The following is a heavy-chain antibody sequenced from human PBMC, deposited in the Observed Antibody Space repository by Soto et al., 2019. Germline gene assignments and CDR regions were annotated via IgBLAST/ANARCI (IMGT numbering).Heavy chain of an antibody. CDR1: GYTFTSYG. V-gene: IGHV1-18*01. J-gene: IGHJ5*02. D-gene: IGHD2-8*02. CDR2: ISAYNGNT. CDR3: AADGGVQARFDP. Sequence: QVQLVQSGAEVKKPGASVKVSCKASGYTFTSYGISWVRQAPGQGLEWMGWISAYNGNTNYAQKPQGRVTMTTDTSTTTAYIELRSLRSDDTAVYYCAADGGVQARFDPWGQGTLVTVSS.